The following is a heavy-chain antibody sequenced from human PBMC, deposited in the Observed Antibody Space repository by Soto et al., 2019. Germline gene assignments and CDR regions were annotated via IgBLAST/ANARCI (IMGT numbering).Heavy chain of an antibody. J-gene: IGHJ4*01. CDR1: GGSISSGGYS. CDR3: ARDAGGPYDH. Sequence: SETLSLTCAVSGGSISSGGYSWSWIRQPPGKGLEWIGYVFHSGSTYYSPSLQSRVTISIDGSKNQFYLELASVTAADTAVYYCARDAGGPYDHWGPGSLVTVSS. D-gene: IGHD2-15*01. V-gene: IGHV4-30-2*01. CDR2: VFHSGST.